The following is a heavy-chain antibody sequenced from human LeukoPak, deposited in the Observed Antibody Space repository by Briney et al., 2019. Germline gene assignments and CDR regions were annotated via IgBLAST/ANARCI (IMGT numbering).Heavy chain of an antibody. V-gene: IGHV3-7*01. CDR3: ARVGTYSSSWYGSYYYYMDV. CDR2: IKQDGSEK. Sequence: PGGSLRLSCAASRFTFSSYWMSWVRQAPGKGLEWVANIKQDGSEKYYVDSVKGRFTISRDNAKNSLYLQMNSLRAEDTAVYYCARVGTYSSSWYGSYYYYMDVWGKGTTVTISS. CDR1: RFTFSSYW. J-gene: IGHJ6*03. D-gene: IGHD6-13*01.